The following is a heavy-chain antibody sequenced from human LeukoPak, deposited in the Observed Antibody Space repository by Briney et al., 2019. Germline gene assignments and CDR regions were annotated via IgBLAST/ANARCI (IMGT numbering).Heavy chain of an antibody. CDR3: ARERDYYGSGSYWGRNWFDP. CDR1: GGSISSYY. Sequence: SETLSLTCTVSGGSISSYYWSWIRQPPGQGLEWIGYIYYSGSTNYNPSLKSRVTISVDTSKNQFSLKLSSVTAADTAVYYCARERDYYGSGSYWGRNWFDPWGQGTLVTVSS. V-gene: IGHV4-59*01. CDR2: IYYSGST. D-gene: IGHD3-10*01. J-gene: IGHJ5*02.